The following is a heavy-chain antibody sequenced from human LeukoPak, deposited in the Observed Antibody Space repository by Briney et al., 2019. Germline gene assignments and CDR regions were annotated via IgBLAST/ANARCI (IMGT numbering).Heavy chain of an antibody. V-gene: IGHV5-51*01. CDR2: IYPGDSDT. Sequence: GESLKISCKGSGYSFSTYWIGWVRQMPGKGLEWMGIIYPGDSDTRYSPSFQGQVTISADKSISTAYLQWSSLKASDTAMYYCARQGCSSTSCYPDGEHYFDYWGQGTLVTVSS. D-gene: IGHD2-2*01. CDR3: ARQGCSSTSCYPDGEHYFDY. J-gene: IGHJ4*02. CDR1: GYSFSTYW.